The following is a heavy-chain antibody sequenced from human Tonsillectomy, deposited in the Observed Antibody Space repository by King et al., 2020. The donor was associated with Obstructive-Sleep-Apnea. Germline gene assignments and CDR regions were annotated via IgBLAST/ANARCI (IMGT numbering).Heavy chain of an antibody. Sequence: MQLQESGPGLVKPSETLSLTCTVSGGSISSYYWSWIRQPPGKGLEWIGYIYYSGSTNYNPSLKSRVTISVDTSKNQFSLKLSSVSAADTAVYYCARETIFGGWFDPWGQGTRVTVSS. V-gene: IGHV4-59*01. J-gene: IGHJ5*02. CDR1: GGSISSYY. D-gene: IGHD3-3*01. CDR3: ARETIFGGWFDP. CDR2: IYYSGST.